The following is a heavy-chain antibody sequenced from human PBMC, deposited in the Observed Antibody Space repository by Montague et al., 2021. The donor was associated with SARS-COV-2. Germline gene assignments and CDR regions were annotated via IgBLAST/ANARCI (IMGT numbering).Heavy chain of an antibody. CDR2: IYSSGNT. J-gene: IGHJ4*02. D-gene: IGHD6-13*01. CDR1: GGSINYYY. V-gene: IGHV4-4*07. Sequence: SETRSLTCTVSGGSINYYYWHWLRQSAGKGLEWIGRIYSSGNTNSNPSLESRVIMSVDSSQNQFSLKLNSVTAPDTAVYYCARGDHPTTASWYFFDSWGQGALVTVSS. CDR3: ARGDHPTTASWYFFDS.